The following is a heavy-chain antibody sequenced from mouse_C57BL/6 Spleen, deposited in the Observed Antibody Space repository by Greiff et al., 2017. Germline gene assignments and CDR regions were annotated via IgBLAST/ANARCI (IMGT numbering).Heavy chain of an antibody. CDR2: IYPGDGDT. CDR1: GYAFSSSW. CDR3: ARDLRYCYFDV. Sequence: VKLQESGPELVKPGASVKISCKASGYAFSSSWMNWVKQRPGKGLEWIGRIYPGDGDTNYNGKFKGKATLTADKSTSPSYMQLSSLTSEDSAVYFCARDLRYCYFDVWGTGTTVTVSS. V-gene: IGHV1-82*01. D-gene: IGHD1-1*01. J-gene: IGHJ1*03.